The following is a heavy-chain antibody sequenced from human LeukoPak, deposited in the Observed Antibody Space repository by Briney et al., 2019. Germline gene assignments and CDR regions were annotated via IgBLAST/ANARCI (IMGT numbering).Heavy chain of an antibody. CDR1: GYTFTSYD. J-gene: IGHJ4*02. CDR2: MNPNSGNT. Sequence: ASVKVSCKAPGYTFTSYDIYWVRQATRPGIEWVGWMNPNSGNTGYAQKFQGRVTMTRNTSISTAYMELSSLRSEDTAVYYCARGEAPLGSSSWGAWGQRTLVTVSS. V-gene: IGHV1-8*01. CDR3: ARGEAPLGSSSWGA. D-gene: IGHD6-13*01.